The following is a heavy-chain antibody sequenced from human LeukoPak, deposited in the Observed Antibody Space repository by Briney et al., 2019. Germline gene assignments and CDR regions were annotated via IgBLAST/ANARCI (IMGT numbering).Heavy chain of an antibody. J-gene: IGHJ6*04. CDR1: GGSFSGYY. D-gene: IGHD3-10*01. V-gene: IGHV4-34*01. Sequence: SETLSLTCAVYGGSFSGYYWSWIRQPPGKGLEWIGEINHSRSTNSNPSLKSRVTISVDTSKSQFSLKLSSVTAADTAVYYCARGLTYYYGSGSLQYYYYYAMDVWGKGTTVTVSS. CDR3: ARGLTYYYGSGSLQYYYYYAMDV. CDR2: INHSRST.